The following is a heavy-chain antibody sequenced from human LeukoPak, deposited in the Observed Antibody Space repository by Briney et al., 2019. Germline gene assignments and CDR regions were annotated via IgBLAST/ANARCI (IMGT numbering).Heavy chain of an antibody. V-gene: IGHV3-21*01. D-gene: IGHD7-27*01. J-gene: IGHJ3*02. CDR3: ARGIWGSVVFDAFDI. Sequence: GGSLKLSCAASGLTFSSYSMNWFRQAPGKGLEWVSSFISSSSYIYYADSVKGRFTISRDNAKNSLYLQMNSLRAEDTAVYYCARGIWGSVVFDAFDIWGQGTMVTVSS. CDR2: FISSSSYI. CDR1: GLTFSSYS.